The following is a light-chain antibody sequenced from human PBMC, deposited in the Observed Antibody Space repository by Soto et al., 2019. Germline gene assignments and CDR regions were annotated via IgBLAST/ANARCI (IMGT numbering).Light chain of an antibody. CDR1: SSDIGAYNF. CDR2: DVN. J-gene: IGLJ2*01. Sequence: QSALTQPASVSGSPGQSITISCTGTSSDIGAYNFVSWYQQHPGKAPKLMLYDVNIRPSGVSNRFSGSKSGNTASLTISGLQAEDAADYYCTSWTTSTTMIFGGGPMLTVL. V-gene: IGLV2-14*03. CDR3: TSWTTSTTMI.